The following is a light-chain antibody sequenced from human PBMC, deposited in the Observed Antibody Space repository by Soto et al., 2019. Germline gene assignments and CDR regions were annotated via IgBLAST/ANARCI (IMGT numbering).Light chain of an antibody. CDR1: ISDVGSYDH. V-gene: IGLV2-14*01. CDR2: EVS. J-gene: IGLJ1*01. CDR3: NSYTSSTSLPYV. Sequence: QSALTQPASVSGSPGQSITISCSGTISDVGSYDHVAWYQQFPGKTPKLTIYEVSNRPSGVSSRFSGSKSGNTASLTISGLQAEDEADYFCNSYTSSTSLPYVFGTGTKLTVL.